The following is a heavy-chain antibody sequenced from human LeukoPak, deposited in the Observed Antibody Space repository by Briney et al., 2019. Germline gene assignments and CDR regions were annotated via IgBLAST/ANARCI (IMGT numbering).Heavy chain of an antibody. Sequence: PSETLSLTCTVFGGSISSYYWSWLRQPPGKGLEWIGYIYYSGGTNYNPSLKSRVTISVGTSKNQFSLKLSSVTAADTAVYYCARLSSRLNYYDSSGYYYFDYWGQGTLVTVSS. D-gene: IGHD3-22*01. V-gene: IGHV4-59*08. CDR2: IYYSGGT. J-gene: IGHJ4*02. CDR3: ARLSSRLNYYDSSGYYYFDY. CDR1: GGSISSYY.